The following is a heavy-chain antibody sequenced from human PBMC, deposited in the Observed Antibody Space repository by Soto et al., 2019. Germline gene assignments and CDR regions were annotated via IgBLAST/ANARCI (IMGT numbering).Heavy chain of an antibody. CDR2: TNPNTGGT. CDR3: ARGRATESLFDY. V-gene: IGHV1-2*02. J-gene: IGHJ4*02. D-gene: IGHD5-12*01. Sequence: ASVXVSFKSSLYTVTLYYMHVLLQAPGQGLDGMGWTNPNTGGTNYAQKFQGRVTMTRDTSISTAYMELSSLRSDDSAVYYCARGRATESLFDYWGQGTLVTVSS. CDR1: LYTVTLYY.